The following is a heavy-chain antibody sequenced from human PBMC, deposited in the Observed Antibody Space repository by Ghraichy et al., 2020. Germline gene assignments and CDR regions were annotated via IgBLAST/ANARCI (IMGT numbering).Heavy chain of an antibody. Sequence: GGSLRLSCTASGYTCSTFTMTWLRHAPGKGLEWVSNINQYGTLTHYVDSVKGRFTISRDNAKDSLYLQLNSLRVDDTAVYYCARGRDGFNDGRLDNWGQGILVTVSS. J-gene: IGHJ4*02. V-gene: IGHV3-7*01. CDR1: GYTCSTFT. CDR3: ARGRDGFNDGRLDN. D-gene: IGHD5-24*01. CDR2: INQYGTLT.